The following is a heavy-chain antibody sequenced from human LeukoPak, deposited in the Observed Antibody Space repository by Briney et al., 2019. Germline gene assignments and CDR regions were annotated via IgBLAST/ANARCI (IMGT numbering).Heavy chain of an antibody. CDR3: ARDLDYGGNFYAFDI. D-gene: IGHD4-23*01. CDR2: IYHSGST. Sequence: SETLSLTCAVSGYSISSGYYWGWIRQPPGKGLEWIGSIYHSGSTYYNPPLKSRVTISVDTSKNQFSLKLSSVTAADTAVYYCARDLDYGGNFYAFDIWGQGTMVTVSS. CDR1: GYSISSGYY. V-gene: IGHV4-38-2*02. J-gene: IGHJ3*02.